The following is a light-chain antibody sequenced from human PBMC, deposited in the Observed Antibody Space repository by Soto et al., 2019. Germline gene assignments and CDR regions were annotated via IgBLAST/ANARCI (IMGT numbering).Light chain of an antibody. CDR3: QQSYSTPRLT. Sequence: DIQMTQSPSSLCACVGDRVTITCRASQSISSYLNWYQQKPGKAPKLLIYAAASLQSGVPSRFSGSGSGTDFTLTIRSLQPEDFATYYCQQSYSTPRLTFGGGTKVDIK. V-gene: IGKV1-39*01. CDR1: QSISSY. CDR2: AAA. J-gene: IGKJ4*01.